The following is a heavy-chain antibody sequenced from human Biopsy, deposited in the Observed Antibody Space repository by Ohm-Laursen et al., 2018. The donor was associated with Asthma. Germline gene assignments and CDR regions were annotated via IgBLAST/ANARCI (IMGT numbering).Heavy chain of an antibody. V-gene: IGHV3-30-3*01. D-gene: IGHD6-13*01. CDR1: GTHFGSYN. CDR2: ITFDGSTQ. J-gene: IGHJ4*02. Sequence: SLRLSCAASGTHFGSYNMHWARQTPGKGLEWVAVITFDGSTQHYGDSVKGRFTISRDNSKNMLFLQMNSLRAEDTAVYYCSRDTLGYYFDIWGQGTQVTVSS. CDR3: SRDTLGYYFDI.